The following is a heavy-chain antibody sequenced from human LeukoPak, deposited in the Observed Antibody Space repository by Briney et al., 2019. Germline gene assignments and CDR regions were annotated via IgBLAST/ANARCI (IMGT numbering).Heavy chain of an antibody. CDR2: ISGDGVYA. V-gene: IGHV3-23*01. D-gene: IGHD4-17*01. Sequence: GGSLRLSCAASGFTFSRYAMTWVRQTPEKELEWVSAISGDGVYAYYTDSVRGLFTPSRDNSKNTLFLQMNSLRAEDTAIYFCAKNYADSRPFYDSWGQGILVIVSS. CDR3: AKNYADSRPFYDS. CDR1: GFTFSRYA. J-gene: IGHJ4*02.